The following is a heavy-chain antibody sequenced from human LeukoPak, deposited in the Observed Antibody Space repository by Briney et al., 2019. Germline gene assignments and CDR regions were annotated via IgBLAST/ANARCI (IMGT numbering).Heavy chain of an antibody. CDR3: ARVGGYNIRTFDY. CDR1: GGSFSGYY. D-gene: IGHD5-24*01. Sequence: SETLSLTCAVYGGSFSGYYWSWIRQPPGKGLEWIGEINNSGSTNYNPSLKRRVTISVDTSKNQFSLKLSSVTAADTAVYYCARVGGYNIRTFDYWGQGTLVTVSS. J-gene: IGHJ4*02. V-gene: IGHV4-34*01. CDR2: INNSGST.